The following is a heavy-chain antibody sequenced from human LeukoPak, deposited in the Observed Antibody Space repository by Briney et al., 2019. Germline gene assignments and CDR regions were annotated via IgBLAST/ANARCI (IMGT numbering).Heavy chain of an antibody. CDR3: ARASGPLMRYYYYGMDV. D-gene: IGHD6-19*01. J-gene: IGHJ6*02. CDR2: IWYDGSNK. CDR1: GFTFSSYG. Sequence: GSLRLSCAASGFTFSSYGMHWVRQAPGKGLEWVAVIWYDGSNKYYADSVKGRFTISRDNSKNTLYLQMNSLRAEDTAVYYCARASGPLMRYYYYGMDVWGQGTMVTVSS. V-gene: IGHV3-33*01.